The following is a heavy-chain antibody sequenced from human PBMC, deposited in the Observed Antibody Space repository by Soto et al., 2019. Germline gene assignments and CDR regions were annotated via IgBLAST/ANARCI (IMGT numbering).Heavy chain of an antibody. CDR3: AKTRGAMIYAISVYGMHV. J-gene: IGHJ6*02. CDR2: ISGSADST. V-gene: IGHV3-23*01. D-gene: IGHD2-8*01. CDR1: GFTFSSFA. Sequence: EVQLLESGGGLVQPGGSLRLSCAASGFTFSSFALNWVRQAPGKGLEWVSIISGSADSTFYADSVKGRFTISRDNSKNMLYLKINSLRAEDTAVYYCAKTRGAMIYAISVYGMHVWGQGTTVTVSS.